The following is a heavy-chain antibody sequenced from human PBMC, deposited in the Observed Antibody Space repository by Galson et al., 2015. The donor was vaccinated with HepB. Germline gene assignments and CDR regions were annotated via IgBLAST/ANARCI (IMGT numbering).Heavy chain of an antibody. V-gene: IGHV1-8*01. J-gene: IGHJ4*02. CDR3: ARGHPLPQGY. Sequence: SCKASGYAFTSFDINWVRQAAGQGLEWMGWMNPNSGNTGFAKKFQGRIIMARDTSINTAYLQLDSLTSEDTAVYYCARGHPLPQGYWGQGTAVIVSS. CDR2: MNPNSGNT. CDR1: GYAFTSFD.